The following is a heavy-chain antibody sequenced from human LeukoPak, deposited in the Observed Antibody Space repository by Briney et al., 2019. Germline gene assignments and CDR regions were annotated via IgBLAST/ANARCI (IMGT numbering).Heavy chain of an antibody. V-gene: IGHV1-18*01. J-gene: IGHJ6*03. CDR3: ARPVKGAFFYYYMDV. CDR1: IYTLPNFG. Sequence: WTSVKVSCKASIYTLPNFGLTWVRQAPGRGLEWLGWISTYNGNTQYAHTFQGRLTLTTDTSTKTVFMELRNLRYNDTGVYYCARPVKGAFFYYYMDVWGKGTTVTVSS. CDR2: ISTYNGNT.